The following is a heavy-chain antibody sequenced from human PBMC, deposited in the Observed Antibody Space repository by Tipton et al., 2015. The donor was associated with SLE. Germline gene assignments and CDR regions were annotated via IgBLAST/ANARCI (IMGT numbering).Heavy chain of an antibody. CDR2: IYHSGRT. CDR3: ARHIWGGYDAFDV. V-gene: IGHV4-59*01. D-gene: IGHD3-16*01. Sequence: TLSLTCKVSGDSLTSECWGWIRQTPAKGLEWIGYIYHSGRTNYNPSLKSRVSMSVDKTENQFSLKLYFMAAADTGVYYCARHIWGGYDAFDVWGHGTLVTVSS. J-gene: IGHJ3*01. CDR1: GDSLTSEC.